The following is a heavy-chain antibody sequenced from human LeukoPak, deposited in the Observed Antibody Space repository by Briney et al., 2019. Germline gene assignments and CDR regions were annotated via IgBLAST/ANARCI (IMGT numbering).Heavy chain of an antibody. CDR1: GFTFSNYA. CDR2: ISGVSGDT. D-gene: IGHD4-17*01. J-gene: IGHJ5*01. Sequence: PGGSLRLSCTASGFTFSNYAMTWVRQAPGKGLEWVSGISGVSGDTYYAGSVKGRFTISRDNSKNTLFLQMNSLRAEDTALYYCAKDGVTAFYGDPTNWFDSWGQGILVTVSS. CDR3: AKDGVTAFYGDPTNWFDS. V-gene: IGHV3-23*01.